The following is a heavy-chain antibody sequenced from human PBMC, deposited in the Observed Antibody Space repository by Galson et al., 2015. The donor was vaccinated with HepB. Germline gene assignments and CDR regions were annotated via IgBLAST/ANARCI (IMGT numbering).Heavy chain of an antibody. V-gene: IGHV3-21*01. CDR1: GFTFSSYS. CDR3: ARPHETTVVTPVGY. J-gene: IGHJ4*02. CDR2: ISSSSYI. D-gene: IGHD4-23*01. Sequence: SLRLSCAASGFTFSSYSMNWVRQAPGKGLEWVSSISSSSYIYYADSVKGRFTISRDNAKNSLYLQMNSLRAEDTAVYYCARPHETTVVTPVGYWGQGTLVTVSS.